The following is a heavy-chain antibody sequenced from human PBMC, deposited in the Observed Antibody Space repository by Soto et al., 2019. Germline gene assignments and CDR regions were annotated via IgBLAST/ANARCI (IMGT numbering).Heavy chain of an antibody. CDR3: ARVGPFLDYLADV. CDR1: GFIFDSSG. D-gene: IGHD3-3*01. J-gene: IGHJ6*02. Sequence: PGGSLRLSCAASGFIFDSSGMNWVRQVPGKGLEWVSSISNTGRYIFYADSVKGRFTISRDNAKNSLYLEMNSLRAEGTAIYYCARVGPFLDYLADVWGQGTTVTVSS. V-gene: IGHV3-21*01. CDR2: ISNTGRYI.